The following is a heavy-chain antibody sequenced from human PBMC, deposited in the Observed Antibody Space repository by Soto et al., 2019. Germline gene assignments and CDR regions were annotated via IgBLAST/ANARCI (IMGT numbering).Heavy chain of an antibody. D-gene: IGHD3-9*01. CDR3: AREGNVLRYFDWEGRYGMDV. CDR2: ISYDGSNK. CDR1: GFTFSSYA. Sequence: QVQLVESGGGVVQPGRSLRLSCAASGFTFSSYAMHWVRQAPGKGLEWVAVISYDGSNKYYADSVKGRFTISRDNSKNTLCLQMNSLRAEDTAVYYCAREGNVLRYFDWEGRYGMDVWGQGTTVTVSS. J-gene: IGHJ6*02. V-gene: IGHV3-30-3*01.